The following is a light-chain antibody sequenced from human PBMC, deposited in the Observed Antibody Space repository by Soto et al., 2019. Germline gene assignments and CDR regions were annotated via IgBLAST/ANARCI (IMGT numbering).Light chain of an antibody. CDR1: SSDVGGYDY. CDR3: SSYTGGSTSYV. Sequence: QSVLAQPPSASGSPGQSVTISCTGTSSDVGGYDYVSWYQQHPGKAPKLMIYEVTIRPSGVSDRFSGSKSGNTASLTVSGRQADDEADYYCSSYTGGSTSYVFGTGTKVTV. J-gene: IGLJ1*01. CDR2: EVT. V-gene: IGLV2-8*01.